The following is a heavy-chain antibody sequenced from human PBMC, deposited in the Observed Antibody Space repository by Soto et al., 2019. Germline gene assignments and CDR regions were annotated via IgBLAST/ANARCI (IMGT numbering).Heavy chain of an antibody. V-gene: IGHV3-11*01. J-gene: IGHJ6*02. Sequence: PGGSLRLSCAASGFTFSDYYMAWIHQAPGKGLEYVSYISGSGSAIYYADSVRGRFTISRDNAKNTLYLQMNSLRAEDTAVYYCVRATRIKLRHYGMDVWGQGTTVTVSS. CDR1: GFTFSDYY. CDR3: VRATRIKLRHYGMDV. D-gene: IGHD5-18*01. CDR2: ISGSGSAI.